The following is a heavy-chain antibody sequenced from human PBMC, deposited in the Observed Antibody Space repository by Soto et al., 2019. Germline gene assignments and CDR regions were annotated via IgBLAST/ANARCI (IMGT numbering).Heavy chain of an antibody. CDR2: ISYDGSNK. D-gene: IGHD2-21*02. CDR3: ARDYIAYCGGDCYSSYSQH. Sequence: QVQLVESGGGVVQPGRSLRLSCAASGFTFSSYAMHWVRQAPGKGLEWVAVISYDGSNKYYADSVKGRFTISRDNSKNTLYLQMNSLRAEDTAVYYCARDYIAYCGGDCYSSYSQHWGQGTLVTVSS. V-gene: IGHV3-30-3*01. CDR1: GFTFSSYA. J-gene: IGHJ1*01.